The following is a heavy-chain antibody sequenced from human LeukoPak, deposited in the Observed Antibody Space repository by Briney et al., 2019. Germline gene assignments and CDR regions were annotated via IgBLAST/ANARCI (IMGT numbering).Heavy chain of an antibody. CDR1: GFTFSSHW. Sequence: GGSLRLSCVASGFTFSSHWMHWVRQAPGKGLVWASRINSDGSITSYADSVKGRFTISRDNTKNTLYLQMNNLRAEDTAVYYCAREDHSVGFFDYWGQGTLVTVSS. J-gene: IGHJ4*02. CDR2: INSDGSIT. V-gene: IGHV3-74*01. D-gene: IGHD4-23*01. CDR3: AREDHSVGFFDY.